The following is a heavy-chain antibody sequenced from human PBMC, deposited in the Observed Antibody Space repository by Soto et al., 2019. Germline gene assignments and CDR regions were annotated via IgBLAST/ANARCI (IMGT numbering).Heavy chain of an antibody. Sequence: SETLSLTCAVYGGSFSGYYWSWIRQPPGKGLEWIGEINHSGSTNYNPSLKSRVTISVDTSKNQFSLKLSSVTAADMAVYYCATSYSSGWYREYVMDFCGQGTTVTVSS. CDR1: GGSFSGYY. J-gene: IGHJ6*02. V-gene: IGHV4-34*01. CDR3: ATSYSSGWYREYVMDF. CDR2: INHSGST. D-gene: IGHD6-19*01.